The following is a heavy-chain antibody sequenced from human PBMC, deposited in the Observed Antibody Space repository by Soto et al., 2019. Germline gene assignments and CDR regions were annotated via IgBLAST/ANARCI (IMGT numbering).Heavy chain of an antibody. V-gene: IGHV3-11*06. CDR1: GFTFSDYY. Sequence: GGSLRLSCAASGFTFSDYYMSWIRQAPGKGLEWVSYISSSSSYTNYADSVKGRFNISRDNAKNSLYLQMNSLRAEDTAVYYCARDFNWGIDYWGQGTLVTVSS. CDR3: ARDFNWGIDY. D-gene: IGHD7-27*01. J-gene: IGHJ4*02. CDR2: ISSSSSYT.